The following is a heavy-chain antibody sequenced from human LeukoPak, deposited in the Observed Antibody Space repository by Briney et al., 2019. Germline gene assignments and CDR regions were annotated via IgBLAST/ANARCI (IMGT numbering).Heavy chain of an antibody. J-gene: IGHJ4*02. Sequence: ASVKVPCKTSGYTFNSYGIAWVRQAPGQGLEWMGGIIPIFGTANYAQKFQGRVTITTDESTSTAYMELSSLRSEDTAVYYCARVAQSYGSGSYEDFDYWGQGTLVTVSS. CDR1: GYTFNSYG. V-gene: IGHV1-69*05. CDR2: IIPIFGTA. D-gene: IGHD3-10*01. CDR3: ARVAQSYGSGSYEDFDY.